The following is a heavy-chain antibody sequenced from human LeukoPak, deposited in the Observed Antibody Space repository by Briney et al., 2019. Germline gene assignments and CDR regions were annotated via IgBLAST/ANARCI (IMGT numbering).Heavy chain of an antibody. V-gene: IGHV1-46*01. Sequence: ASVKVSCKASGYTFTAYYMHWVRQAPGQGLEWMGIINPSGGTTNYPQKFQGRVTMTRDTSTSTVCMELSSLRSEDTAVYYCARFAVHRRLAVVGQFGLDYWGQGTLVTVSS. D-gene: IGHD6-19*01. CDR2: INPSGGTT. J-gene: IGHJ4*02. CDR3: ARFAVHRRLAVVGQFGLDY. CDR1: GYTFTAYY.